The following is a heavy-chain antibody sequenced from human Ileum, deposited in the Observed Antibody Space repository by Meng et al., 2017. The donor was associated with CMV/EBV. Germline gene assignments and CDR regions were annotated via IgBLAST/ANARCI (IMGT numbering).Heavy chain of an antibody. CDR1: GYTFTGYY. D-gene: IGHD2-2*02. Sequence: ASVQVSCQASGYTFTGYYMPWVRQAPGQGLEWMGWINPNSGGTNYAQKFQGRVTMTRDTSISTAYMELSRLRSDDTAVYYCASLGYCSSTSCYTEGHYYYYGMDVWGQGTTVTVSS. J-gene: IGHJ6*02. CDR3: ASLGYCSSTSCYTEGHYYYYGMDV. CDR2: INPNSGGT. V-gene: IGHV1-2*02.